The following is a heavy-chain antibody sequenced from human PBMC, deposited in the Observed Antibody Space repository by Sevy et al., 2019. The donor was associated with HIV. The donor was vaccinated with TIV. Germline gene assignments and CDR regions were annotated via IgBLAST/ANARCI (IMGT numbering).Heavy chain of an antibody. J-gene: IGHJ4*02. CDR1: GFTFSSHA. CDR3: ARELYSYCSGGSCAARGYFDY. V-gene: IGHV3-30-3*01. Sequence: GGSLRLSCAASGFTFSSHAMHWVRQAPGKGLEWVAVISYDGSNKYYADSVKGRFTISRDNSKNTLYLQMNSLRAEDTAVYYCARELYSYCSGGSCAARGYFDYWGQGTLVTVSS. D-gene: IGHD2-15*01. CDR2: ISYDGSNK.